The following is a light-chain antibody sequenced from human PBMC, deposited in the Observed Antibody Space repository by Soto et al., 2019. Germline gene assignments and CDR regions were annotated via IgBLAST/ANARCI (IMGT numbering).Light chain of an antibody. CDR1: SSNIGSKT. Sequence: QSVLTQPPSASGTPGQRVTISCSGSSSNIGSKTVNWYQQLPGTAPKLLIYSNNQRPSGVPDRFSGSKSGTSASLAISGLQSEDEADYHCTAWDDSLNAVVFGGGTK. CDR2: SNN. CDR3: TAWDDSLNAVV. V-gene: IGLV1-44*01. J-gene: IGLJ2*01.